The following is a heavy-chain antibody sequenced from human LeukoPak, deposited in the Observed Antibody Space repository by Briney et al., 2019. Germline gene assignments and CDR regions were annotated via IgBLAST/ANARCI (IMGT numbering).Heavy chain of an antibody. CDR2: ISAYNGNT. CDR1: GYTFTSYG. CDR3: ARQSRRYDSIGYYYFDY. D-gene: IGHD3-22*01. J-gene: IGHJ4*02. V-gene: IGHV1-18*01. Sequence: ASVKVFCKASGYTFTSYGISWVRQAPGQGLEWMGWISAYNGNTNYAQKLQGRVTMTTDTSTSTAYMELRSLRSDDTAVYYCARQSRRYDSIGYYYFDYWGQGTLVTVSS.